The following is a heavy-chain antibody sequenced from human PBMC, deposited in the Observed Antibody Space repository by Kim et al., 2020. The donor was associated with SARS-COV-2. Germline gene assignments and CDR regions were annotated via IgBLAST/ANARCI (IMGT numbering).Heavy chain of an antibody. CDR3: ARSIVGATGSIWFDP. CDR1: GGSISSGGYY. V-gene: IGHV4-31*03. CDR2: IYYSGST. J-gene: IGHJ5*02. Sequence: SETLSLTCTVSGGSISSGGYYWSWIRQHPGKGLGWIGYIYYSGSTYYNPSLKSRVTISVDTSKNQFSLKLSSVTAADTAVYYCARSIVGATGSIWFDPWGQGTLVTVSS. D-gene: IGHD1-26*01.